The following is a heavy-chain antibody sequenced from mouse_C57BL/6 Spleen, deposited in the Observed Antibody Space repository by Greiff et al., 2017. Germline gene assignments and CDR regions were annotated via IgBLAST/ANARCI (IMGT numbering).Heavy chain of an antibody. J-gene: IGHJ3*01. CDR1: GYTFTDYY. Sequence: EVQLQQSGPELVKPGASVKISCKASGYTFTDYYMNWVKQSHGKSLEWIGDINPNNGGTSYNQKFKGKATLTVDKSSSTAYMELRSLTSEDSAVYYCARLTGTNAYWGQGTLVTVSA. V-gene: IGHV1-26*01. CDR3: ARLTGTNAY. D-gene: IGHD4-1*01. CDR2: INPNNGGT.